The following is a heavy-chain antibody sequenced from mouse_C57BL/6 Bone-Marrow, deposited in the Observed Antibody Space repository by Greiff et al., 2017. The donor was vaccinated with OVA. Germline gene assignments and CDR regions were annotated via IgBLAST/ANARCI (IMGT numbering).Heavy chain of an antibody. CDR1: GYTFTSYG. J-gene: IGHJ2*01. V-gene: IGHV1-81*01. CDR2: IYPRSGNT. D-gene: IGHD2-3*01. Sequence: QVQLQQSGAELMKPGASVKLSCKATGYTFTSYGISWVKQRTGQGLEWIGEIYPRSGNTYYNEKFKGKATLTADKSSSTAYMELRSLTSEDSAVYFCAREDGYYHYWGQGTTLTVSS. CDR3: AREDGYYHY.